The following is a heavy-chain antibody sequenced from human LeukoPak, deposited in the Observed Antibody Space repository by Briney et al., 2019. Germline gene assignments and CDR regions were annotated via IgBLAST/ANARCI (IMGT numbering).Heavy chain of an antibody. CDR3: ARDYYGSGSIYYYYYGMDV. D-gene: IGHD3-10*01. CDR2: IIPILGIA. J-gene: IGHJ6*02. Sequence: ASVKVSCKASGGTFSSYAISWVRQAPGQGLDWMGRIIPILGIANYAQKFQGRVTITADKSTSTAYMELSSLRSEDTAVYYCARDYYGSGSIYYYYYGMDVWGQGTTVTVSS. V-gene: IGHV1-69*04. CDR1: GGTFSSYA.